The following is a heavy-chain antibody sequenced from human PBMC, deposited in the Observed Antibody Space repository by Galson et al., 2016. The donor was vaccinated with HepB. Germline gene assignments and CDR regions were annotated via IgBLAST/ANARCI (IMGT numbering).Heavy chain of an antibody. CDR2: ICGSCGDI. CDR3: AKDRDSNWYEKYFQH. Sequence: SLRLSCAASGFTFKNFGMTWVRQAPGKGLEWVSTICGSCGDIDYADSVQGRFTISRDNSKNTLSLQMNSLRAEDTAVYYCAKDRDSNWYEKYFQHWGQGTLVTVSS. J-gene: IGHJ1*01. V-gene: IGHV3-23*01. CDR1: GFTFKNFG. D-gene: IGHD6-13*01.